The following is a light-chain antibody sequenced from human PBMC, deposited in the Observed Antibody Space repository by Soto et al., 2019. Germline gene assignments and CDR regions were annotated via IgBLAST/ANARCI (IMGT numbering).Light chain of an antibody. Sequence: AIRMTHCQSSLSAYTGDRVTNNWRASQGISSYLAWYQQKPGKAPKLLIYAASTLQSGVPSRFSGSGSGTDFTLTICCLQSEDVATYYCQQYKTDSWTFGPGTKVDIK. CDR1: QGISSY. CDR3: QQYKTDSWT. CDR2: AAS. V-gene: IGKV1-8*01. J-gene: IGKJ1*01.